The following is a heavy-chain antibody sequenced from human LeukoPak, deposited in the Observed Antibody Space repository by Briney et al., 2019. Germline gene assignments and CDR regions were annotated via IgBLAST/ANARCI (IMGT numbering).Heavy chain of an antibody. J-gene: IGHJ4*02. CDR1: GYTFTGYY. D-gene: IGHD2-2*01. CDR2: INPNSGGT. V-gene: IGHV1-2*02. Sequence: ASVKVSCKASGYTFTGYYMHWVRQAPGQGLEWMGWINPNSGGTNYAQKFQGRVTITADESTSTAYMELSSLRSEDTAVYYCATTNVKCSTSCYLDYWGQGTLVTVSS. CDR3: ATTNVKCSTSCYLDY.